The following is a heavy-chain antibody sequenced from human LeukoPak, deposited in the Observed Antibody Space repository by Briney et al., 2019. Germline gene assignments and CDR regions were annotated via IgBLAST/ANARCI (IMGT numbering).Heavy chain of an antibody. CDR2: IYSGGST. Sequence: LAGGSLRLSCAASGFTVSSNHMSWVRQAPGKGLEWVSVIYSGGSTYYADSVKGRFTISRDSSKNMLYLQMNSLRAEDTAVYYCAREGNTGSQEGMDVWGQGTTVTVSS. V-gene: IGHV3-53*01. J-gene: IGHJ6*02. D-gene: IGHD1-26*01. CDR1: GFTVSSNH. CDR3: AREGNTGSQEGMDV.